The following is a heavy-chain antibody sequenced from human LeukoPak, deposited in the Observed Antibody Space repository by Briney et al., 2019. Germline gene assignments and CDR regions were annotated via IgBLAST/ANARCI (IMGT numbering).Heavy chain of an antibody. CDR1: GFNFSNYW. J-gene: IGHJ4*02. V-gene: IGHV3-7*01. CDR2: IKHDGSEK. Sequence: PGGSLRLSCIVSGFNFSNYWMNRVRQAPGKGLEWVANIKHDGSEKYYVDSVKGRFSISRDNAKKSLYLQMNSLRVEDTAVYYCARALSHCLDYWGQGTLVTVSS. D-gene: IGHD3-16*01. CDR3: ARALSHCLDY.